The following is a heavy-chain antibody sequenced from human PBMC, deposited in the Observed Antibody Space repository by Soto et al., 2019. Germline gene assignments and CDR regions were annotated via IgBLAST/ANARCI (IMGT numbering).Heavy chain of an antibody. Sequence: PSETLSLTCTVSGGSIRSYYWSWIRQPPGKGLEWIGYVYYSGSTNYNPSLKSRVTISVDTSKNQFSLKLSSVTAADTAMYYCARAQKVGATRYDYWGQGTPVTVSS. V-gene: IGHV4-59*01. CDR2: VYYSGST. D-gene: IGHD1-26*01. CDR1: GGSIRSYY. CDR3: ARAQKVGATRYDY. J-gene: IGHJ4*02.